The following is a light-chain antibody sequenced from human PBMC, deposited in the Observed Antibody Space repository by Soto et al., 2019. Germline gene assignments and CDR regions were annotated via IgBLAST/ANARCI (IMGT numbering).Light chain of an antibody. V-gene: IGLV1-51*01. CDR2: DNN. CDR1: TSNIGNNY. J-gene: IGLJ1*01. Sequence: QSVLTQPPSVSAAPGQTVTISCSGTTSNIGNNYVSWYQQLPGTAPKLLIYDNNQRPSGIPDRFSGSKSGSSATLAITGLQTGDEADYYCGTWDTSLSAGGVFGTGTKLTVL. CDR3: GTWDTSLSAGGV.